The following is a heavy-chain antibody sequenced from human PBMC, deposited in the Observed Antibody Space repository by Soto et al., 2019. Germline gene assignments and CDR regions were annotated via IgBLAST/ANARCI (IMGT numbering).Heavy chain of an antibody. Sequence: RLSCAASGFTFSSYGMHWVRQAPGKGLEWVAVISYDGSNKYYADSVKGRFTISRDNSKNTLYLQMNSLRAEDTAVYYCAKDRRWELLVWGQGTLVTVSS. D-gene: IGHD1-26*01. CDR3: AKDRRWELLV. J-gene: IGHJ4*02. V-gene: IGHV3-30*18. CDR2: ISYDGSNK. CDR1: GFTFSSYG.